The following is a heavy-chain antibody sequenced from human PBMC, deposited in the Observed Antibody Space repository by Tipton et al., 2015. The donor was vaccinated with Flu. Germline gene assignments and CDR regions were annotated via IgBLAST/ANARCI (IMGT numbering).Heavy chain of an antibody. D-gene: IGHD6-6*01. J-gene: IGHJ3*02. CDR3: ARGRGTQLNDAFDI. CDR2: IYYNSGST. V-gene: IGHV4-31*03. CDR1: GASIDSGGYY. Sequence: LVKPTQTLSLTCTVSGASIDSGGYYWTWIRQHPGKGLEFIGYIYYNSGSTYYNPSLKSRVTISVDTSNNQFSLNLKSVTAADTAVYYCARGRGTQLNDAFDIWGQGTMVTVFS.